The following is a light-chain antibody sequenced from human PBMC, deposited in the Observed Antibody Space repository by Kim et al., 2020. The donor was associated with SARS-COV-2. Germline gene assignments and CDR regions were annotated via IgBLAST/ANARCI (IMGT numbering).Light chain of an antibody. J-gene: IGLJ3*02. CDR2: RNN. V-gene: IGLV10-54*01. CDR3: SAWDNSLSAWV. Sequence: QAGLTQPPSVSKGLRQTATLTCTGNSNNVGNQGAAWLQQHQGHPPKLLSYRNNNRPSGISERLSVSRSGNTASLTITGLQPEDEADYYCSAWDNSLSAWVFGGGTQLTVL. CDR1: SNNVGNQG.